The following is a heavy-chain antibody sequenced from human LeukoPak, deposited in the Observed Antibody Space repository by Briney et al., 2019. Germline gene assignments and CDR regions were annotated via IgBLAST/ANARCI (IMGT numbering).Heavy chain of an antibody. D-gene: IGHD5-12*01. V-gene: IGHV3-49*04. Sequence: GGSLRLSCAASGFTFSSYWVSWVRQAPGKGLEWVGFIRSKAYGGTTEYAASVKGRFTISRDDSKSIAYLQMNSLKTEDTAVYYCTSVATGYYYYMDVWGKGTTVTVSS. J-gene: IGHJ6*03. CDR1: GFTFSSYW. CDR3: TSVATGYYYYMDV. CDR2: IRSKAYGGTT.